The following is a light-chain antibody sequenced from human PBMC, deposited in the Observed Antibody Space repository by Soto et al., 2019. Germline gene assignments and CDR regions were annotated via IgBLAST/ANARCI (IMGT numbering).Light chain of an antibody. CDR2: KAS. J-gene: IGKJ1*01. CDR1: QSISSW. V-gene: IGKV1-5*03. CDR3: QQYNSYSPSWT. Sequence: DIQMTQSPSTLSASVGDRVTITCRASQSISSWLAWYQQKPGKAPKLLIYKASSLESGVPSRFSGSGSGTEFTLTISSLQPDDFATYYCQQYNSYSPSWTFVQGTKVDIK.